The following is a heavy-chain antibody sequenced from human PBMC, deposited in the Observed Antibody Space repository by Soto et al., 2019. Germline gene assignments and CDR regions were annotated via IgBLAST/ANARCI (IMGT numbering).Heavy chain of an antibody. V-gene: IGHV4-59*01. J-gene: IGHJ6*02. CDR1: GGSISSYY. D-gene: IGHD6-19*01. CDR2: IYYSGST. CDR3: ARDKEYGGYSLVNDV. Sequence: SETLSLTCTVSGGSISSYYWSWIRQPPGKGLEWLGYIYYSGSTNYNPSLKSRVTISVDTSKNQFSLKLTSVTAADTAVYYCARDKEYGGYSLVNDVCGQGTTVTGSS.